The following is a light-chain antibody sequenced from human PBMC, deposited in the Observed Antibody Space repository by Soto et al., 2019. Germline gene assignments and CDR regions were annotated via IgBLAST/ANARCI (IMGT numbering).Light chain of an antibody. CDR1: QSVSSY. CDR2: DAS. J-gene: IGKJ1*01. Sequence: EIVLTQSPATLSLSPGERATLSCRASQSVSSYLAWYQQKPGQAPRLLIYDASNRATGVPARFSGSGSGTDFTLIISSLEPEDFAVYYCQQRSSWLWTFGQGTKVDIK. V-gene: IGKV3-11*01. CDR3: QQRSSWLWT.